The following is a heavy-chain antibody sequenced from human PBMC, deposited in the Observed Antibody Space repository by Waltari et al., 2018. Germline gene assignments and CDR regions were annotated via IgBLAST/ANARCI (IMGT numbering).Heavy chain of an antibody. V-gene: IGHV4-61*02. Sequence: QVQLQESGPGVVKPAQTLCLTCTVAGGSISSGRYYWSWLRQPAGKGLGWIGRIYTSGGTTYNPSLQSRVTISVATSQTQFSLKLRAVPAADTAVYYCARASSSYYYYGMDVCGHGTTVTVSS. J-gene: IGHJ6*02. D-gene: IGHD2-2*01. CDR1: GGSISSGRYY. CDR2: IYTSGGT. CDR3: ARASSSYYYYGMDV.